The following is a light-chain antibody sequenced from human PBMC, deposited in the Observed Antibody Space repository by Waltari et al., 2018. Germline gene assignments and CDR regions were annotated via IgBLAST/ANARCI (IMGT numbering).Light chain of an antibody. Sequence: SYELTQPPSVSVSPGQTASITCSGDTLGDKYACWYQQKPGQSPVLVIYQDRTRPSGIPERFSGSNSGNTATLTISGTQAMDEAVYYCQAWDSSTGVFGTGTKVTVL. CDR1: TLGDKY. J-gene: IGLJ1*01. CDR2: QDR. CDR3: QAWDSSTGV. V-gene: IGLV3-1*01.